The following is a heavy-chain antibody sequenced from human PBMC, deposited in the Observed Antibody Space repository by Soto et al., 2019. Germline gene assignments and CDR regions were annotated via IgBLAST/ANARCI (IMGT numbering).Heavy chain of an antibody. CDR1: GGSVTSATYY. CDR3: AREGGGYCSSSNCYPSDFGLDV. V-gene: IGHV4-61*03. J-gene: IGHJ6*02. D-gene: IGHD2-2*01. CDR2: VSYSGST. Sequence: QVQLQESGPGLVKPSETLSLTCTVSGGSVTSATYYWSWIRQPPGKGLEGIGSVSYSGSTSYKSSLESRVSVSVDTSPNHFSLRLRSVTAAGTAVYYCAREGGGYCSSSNCYPSDFGLDVWGQGTTVTVSS.